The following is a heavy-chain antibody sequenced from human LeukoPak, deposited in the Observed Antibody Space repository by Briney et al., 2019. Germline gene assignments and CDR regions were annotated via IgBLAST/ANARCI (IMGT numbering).Heavy chain of an antibody. CDR2: IKSKTDGGTT. Sequence: KAGGSLRLSCAASGFTFSNVWMSWVRQAPGKGLGWDGRIKSKTDGGTTDYAAPVKHRFTISRHDSKNTLYLQMNRLTPEDTAVYYCTTDHPSIAVAGRDYWGQGTLVTVPS. CDR1: GFTFSNVW. J-gene: IGHJ4*02. D-gene: IGHD6-19*01. V-gene: IGHV3-15*01. CDR3: TTDHPSIAVAGRDY.